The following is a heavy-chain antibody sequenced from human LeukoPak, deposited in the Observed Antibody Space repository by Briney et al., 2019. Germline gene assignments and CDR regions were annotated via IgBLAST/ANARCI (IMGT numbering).Heavy chain of an antibody. V-gene: IGHV3-11*04. CDR2: INSNSYTI. Sequence: PGGSLRLSCAASGFSFGDYYMTWIRQAPGKGLEWISNINSNSYTIYYADSVKGRFTISRDNAKNSLYLHMSSLRAEDTAVYYCARGYCSGGSCYFLVDYWGQGTLVTVSS. J-gene: IGHJ4*02. CDR1: GFSFGDYY. D-gene: IGHD2-15*01. CDR3: ARGYCSGGSCYFLVDY.